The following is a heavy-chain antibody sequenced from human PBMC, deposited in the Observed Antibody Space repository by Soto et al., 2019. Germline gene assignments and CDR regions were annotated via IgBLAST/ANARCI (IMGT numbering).Heavy chain of an antibody. CDR3: GRCTGTSCHLGADF. D-gene: IGHD2-2*01. J-gene: IGHJ4*02. Sequence: QVQLVESGGGVVQPGRSLRLSRAASGFTFSNYALHWVRQAPGRGLEWVALISFDGNNHYYANSVKGRFTISRDNSKNTLYLQMNSLRAEDTAVYYCGRCTGTSCHLGADFWGQGTLVIVSS. V-gene: IGHV3-30-3*01. CDR2: ISFDGNNH. CDR1: GFTFSNYA.